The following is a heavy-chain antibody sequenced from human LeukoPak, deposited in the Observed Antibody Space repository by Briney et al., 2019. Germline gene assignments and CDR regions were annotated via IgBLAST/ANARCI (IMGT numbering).Heavy chain of an antibody. Sequence: GASVKVSCKASGGTFSSYAISWVRQAPGQGLEWMGGIIPIFGTANYAQKFQGRVTITADESTSTAYMELSSLRSEDTAVYYCAREVGGLDIAPEYYYYYMDVWGKGTTVTVSS. CDR3: AREVGGLDIAPEYYYYYMDV. V-gene: IGHV1-69*13. CDR2: IIPIFGTA. D-gene: IGHD2-15*01. J-gene: IGHJ6*03. CDR1: GGTFSSYA.